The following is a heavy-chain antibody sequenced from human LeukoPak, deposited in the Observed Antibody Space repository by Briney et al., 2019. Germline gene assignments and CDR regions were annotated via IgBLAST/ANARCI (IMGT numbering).Heavy chain of an antibody. J-gene: IGHJ3*02. CDR3: ARDQGDIVVVPDAFDI. D-gene: IGHD2-2*01. CDR1: GYTFTSYG. CDR2: ISAYNGNT. V-gene: IGHV1-18*04. Sequence: ASVKVSCKASGYTFTSYGISWVRQAPGHALEWMGWISAYNGNTNYAQKLHGRVTMTTDTSTSTAYMELRSLRSDDTAVYYCARDQGDIVVVPDAFDIWGQGTMVTVSS.